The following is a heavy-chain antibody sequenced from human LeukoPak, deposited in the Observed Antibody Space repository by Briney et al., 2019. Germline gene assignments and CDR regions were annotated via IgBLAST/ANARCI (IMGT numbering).Heavy chain of an antibody. J-gene: IGHJ6*02. V-gene: IGHV3-23*01. CDR2: ISGSGGST. D-gene: IGHD6-19*01. CDR3: AKDDSYSSGWHERYYYYYYGMDV. CDR1: GFTFSSYS. Sequence: GGSLRLSCAASGFTFSSYSMNWVRQAPGKGLEWVSAISGSGGSTYYADSVKGRFTISRDNSKNTLYLQMNSLRAEDTAVYYCAKDDSYSSGWHERYYYYYYGMDVWGQGTTVTVSS.